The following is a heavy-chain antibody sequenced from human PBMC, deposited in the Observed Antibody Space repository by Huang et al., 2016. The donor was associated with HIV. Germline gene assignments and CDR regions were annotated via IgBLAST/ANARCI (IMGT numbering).Heavy chain of an antibody. CDR3: ARQLYDSTGYLLGARLLD. V-gene: IGHV1-69*12. D-gene: IGHD3-22*01. CDR1: GGTFSNYG. J-gene: IGHJ4*02. Sequence: QVQLVQSGAEVKKPGSTVTVSCKASGGTFSNYGISWVRQAPGQGLEWMGGIIPVFGTTTYAQKFQGRVTVTADESTSTAYMELNSLRSEDTAVYYCARQLYDSTGYLLGARLLDWGQGTLVTVSS. CDR2: IIPVFGTT.